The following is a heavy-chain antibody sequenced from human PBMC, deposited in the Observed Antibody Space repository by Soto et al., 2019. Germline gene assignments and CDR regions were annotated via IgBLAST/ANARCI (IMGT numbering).Heavy chain of an antibody. CDR1: GGSISSGGYY. V-gene: IGHV4-31*03. CDR3: ARLVVTAHSDAFDI. J-gene: IGHJ3*02. D-gene: IGHD2-21*02. CDR2: IYYSGST. Sequence: QVQLQESGPGLVKPSQTLSLTYTVSGGSISSGGYYWSWIRQHPGKGLEWIGYIYYSGSTYYNPSLKSRVTISVDTSKNQFSLKLSSVTAADTAVYYCARLVVTAHSDAFDIWGQGTMVTVSS.